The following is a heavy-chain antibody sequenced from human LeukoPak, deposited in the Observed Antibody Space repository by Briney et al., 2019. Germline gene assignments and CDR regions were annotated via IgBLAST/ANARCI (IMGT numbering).Heavy chain of an antibody. CDR1: GGSISSSNW. D-gene: IGHD3-9*01. J-gene: IGHJ4*02. CDR3: ARDRVDSAFPFVY. Sequence: PSGTLSLTCAVSGGSISSSNWWSWVRQPPGKGLEWIGEIYHSGSTNYNPSLKSRVTISVDKSKNQFSLKLSSVTPADTAVYYCARDRVDSAFPFVYGGRGPLVTVPS. V-gene: IGHV4-4*02. CDR2: IYHSGST.